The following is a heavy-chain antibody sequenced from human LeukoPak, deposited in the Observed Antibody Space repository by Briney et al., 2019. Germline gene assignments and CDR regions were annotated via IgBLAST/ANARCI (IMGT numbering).Heavy chain of an antibody. CDR2: NYYSGSP. Sequence: SETLSLTCTVSAGSISTYYWSWIRQPPGKGLEWVGYNYYSGSPNYNPSLESRVTILVDPSKNQISLKLSSVTAADTAVYYCARGGSGTYLFDYWGQGTLVTVSS. J-gene: IGHJ4*02. D-gene: IGHD1-26*01. CDR1: AGSISTYY. V-gene: IGHV4-59*01. CDR3: ARGGSGTYLFDY.